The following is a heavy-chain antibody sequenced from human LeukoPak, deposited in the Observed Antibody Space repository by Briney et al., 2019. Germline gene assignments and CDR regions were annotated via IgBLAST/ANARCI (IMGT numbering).Heavy chain of an antibody. V-gene: IGHV3-23*01. J-gene: IGHJ4*02. D-gene: IGHD2-15*01. Sequence: GGSLRLFCAASGFIFGSYAMSWARQAPGKGLEWVSGLSRSGGTNTYYAGSVKGRFTISRDSSKNVLYLQMNSLRAEDTGVYYCAKRLIDSCGGSSCYSVDYWGQGTLVTVSS. CDR2: LSRSGGTNT. CDR1: GFIFGSYA. CDR3: AKRLIDSCGGSSCYSVDY.